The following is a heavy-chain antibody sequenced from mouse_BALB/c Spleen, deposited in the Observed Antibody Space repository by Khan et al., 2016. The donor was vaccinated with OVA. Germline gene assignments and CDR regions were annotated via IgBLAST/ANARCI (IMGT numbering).Heavy chain of an antibody. V-gene: IGHV2-2*02. J-gene: IGHJ3*01. CDR3: ARNYDHDEGLAY. D-gene: IGHD2-4*01. Sequence: QVQLKESGPGLVQPSQSLSITCTVSGFSLTTYGVHWVRQSPGKGLEWLGVIWSGGTTDYSAAFISRLSITQDTSKSQVFFKMNSLQANDTAIYYCARNYDHDEGLAYWGQGTLVTVSA. CDR1: GFSLTTYG. CDR2: IWSGGTT.